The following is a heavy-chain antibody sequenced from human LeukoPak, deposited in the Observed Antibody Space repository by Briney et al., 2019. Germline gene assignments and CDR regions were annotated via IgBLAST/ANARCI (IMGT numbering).Heavy chain of an antibody. J-gene: IGHJ2*01. CDR1: GYTFTSYD. Sequence: GASVKVSCKASGYTFTSYDINWVRQATGQGLEWMGWMNPNSGNTGYAQKFQGRVTMTRNTSISTAYMELSSLRAEDTAGFYCAKSHIAAAPWYFDLWGRGTLVTVSS. D-gene: IGHD6-13*01. CDR2: MNPNSGNT. CDR3: AKSHIAAAPWYFDL. V-gene: IGHV1-8*01.